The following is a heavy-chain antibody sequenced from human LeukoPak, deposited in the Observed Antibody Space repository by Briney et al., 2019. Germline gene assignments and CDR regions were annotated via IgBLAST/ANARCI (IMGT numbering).Heavy chain of an antibody. CDR3: ARDRGQWLFDY. J-gene: IGHJ4*02. V-gene: IGHV3-48*04. CDR2: ISSASGSI. D-gene: IGHD6-19*01. CDR1: GFTFSNAW. Sequence: AGGSLRLSCAASGFTFSNAWMNWVRQAPGKGLEWVSYISSASGSIYYADSVKGRFTISRDNAKNSLFLQMNSLRAEDTAVYYCARDRGQWLFDYWGQGTLVTVSS.